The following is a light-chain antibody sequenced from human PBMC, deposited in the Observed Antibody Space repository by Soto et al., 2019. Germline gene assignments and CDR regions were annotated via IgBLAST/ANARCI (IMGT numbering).Light chain of an antibody. CDR1: QSVSSN. J-gene: IGKJ4*01. CDR3: KKNNTGPPPLT. Sequence: EIVMTQSPATLSVSPGERATLSCRASQSVSSNLAWYQQKPGQAPRLLIYGASTRATGIPARFSGSGSGTESPLTTRSLQPEDFEVYYCKKNNTGPPPLTFGGGTKVEIK. V-gene: IGKV3-15*01. CDR2: GAS.